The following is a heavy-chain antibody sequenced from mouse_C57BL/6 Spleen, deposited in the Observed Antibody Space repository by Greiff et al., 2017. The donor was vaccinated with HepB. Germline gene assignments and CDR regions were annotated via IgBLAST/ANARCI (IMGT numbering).Heavy chain of an antibody. V-gene: IGHV1-54*01. Sequence: QVQLQQSGAELVRPGTSVKVSCKASGYAFTNYLIEWVKQRPGQGLEWIGVINPGSGGTNYNEKFKGKATLTADKSSSTAYMQLSSLTSEDSAVYFCARRGWAYYFDYWGQGTTLTVSS. CDR3: ARRGWAYYFDY. CDR1: GYAFTNYL. CDR2: INPGSGGT. J-gene: IGHJ2*01. D-gene: IGHD3-3*01.